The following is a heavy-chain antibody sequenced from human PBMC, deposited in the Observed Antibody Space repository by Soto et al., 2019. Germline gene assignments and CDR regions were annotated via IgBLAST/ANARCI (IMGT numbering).Heavy chain of an antibody. CDR2: ISSTSSSI. D-gene: IGHD6-25*01. J-gene: IGHJ4*02. CDR3: ARGGSDRPGY. V-gene: IGHV3-48*02. CDR1: EFTFKNYG. Sequence: PGGSLRLSCVASEFTFKNYGMNWVRQAPGKGLEWVSYISSTSSSIDYADSAKGRFTISRDNAKSSLYLQMSSLRDEDTAVYYCARGGSDRPGYWGQGTQVTVSS.